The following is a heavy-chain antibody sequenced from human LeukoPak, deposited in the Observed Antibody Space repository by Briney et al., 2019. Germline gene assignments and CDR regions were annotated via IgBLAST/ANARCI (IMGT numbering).Heavy chain of an antibody. V-gene: IGHV3-23*01. J-gene: IGHJ4*02. D-gene: IGHD3-22*01. CDR3: AKRGVVIRVILVGFHKEAYYFDS. CDR2: ISDSGGST. CDR1: GITLSNYG. Sequence: GGSLRLSCAVSGITLSNYGMSWVRQAPGKGLEWVAGISDSGGSTNYADSVKGRFTISRDNPKNTLYLQMNSLRAEDTAVYFCAKRGVVIRVILVGFHKEAYYFDSWGQGALVNVSS.